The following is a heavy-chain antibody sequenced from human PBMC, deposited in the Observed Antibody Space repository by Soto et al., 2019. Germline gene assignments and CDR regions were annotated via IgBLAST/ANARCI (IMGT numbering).Heavy chain of an antibody. CDR1: DFTFSNAW. CDR2: IRSKAYGGTT. D-gene: IGHD3-10*01. V-gene: IGHV3-15*07. J-gene: IGHJ6*03. Sequence: GGSLRLSCAASDFTFSNAWINWVRQAPGKGLEWVGRIRSKAYGGTTEYAASVKGRFTISRDDSKSIAYLQMNSLKTEDTAVYYCTREYSSRSWFGTYYYYYYMDVWGKGTTVTVSS. CDR3: TREYSSRSWFGTYYYYYYMDV.